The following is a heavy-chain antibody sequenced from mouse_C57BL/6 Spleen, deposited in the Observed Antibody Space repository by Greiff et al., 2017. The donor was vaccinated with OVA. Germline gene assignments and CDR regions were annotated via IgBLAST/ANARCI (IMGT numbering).Heavy chain of an antibody. D-gene: IGHD2-3*01. CDR3: AKGMMVKRGLDY. CDR2: IYPGSGST. V-gene: IGHV1-55*01. CDR1: GYTFTSYW. Sequence: VQLQQPGAELVKPGASVKMSCKASGYTFTSYWITWVKQRPGQGLEWIGDIYPGSGSTNYNEKFKSKATLTVDTSSSTAYMQLSSLTSEDSAVYYCAKGMMVKRGLDYWGQGTTLTVSS. J-gene: IGHJ2*01.